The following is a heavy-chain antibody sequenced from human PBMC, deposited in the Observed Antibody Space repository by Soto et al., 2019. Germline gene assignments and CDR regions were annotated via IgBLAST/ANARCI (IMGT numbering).Heavy chain of an antibody. CDR1: GFTFSSYA. CDR3: AKPIHYDSSGYPGYFDY. CDR2: ISGSGGST. J-gene: IGHJ4*02. Sequence: GGSLRLSCAASGFTFSSYAMSWVRQAPGKGLEWVSAISGSGGSTYYADSVKGRFTISRDNSKNTLYLQMNSLRAEDTAVYYCAKPIHYDSSGYPGYFDYWGQGTLVTVSS. D-gene: IGHD3-22*01. V-gene: IGHV3-23*01.